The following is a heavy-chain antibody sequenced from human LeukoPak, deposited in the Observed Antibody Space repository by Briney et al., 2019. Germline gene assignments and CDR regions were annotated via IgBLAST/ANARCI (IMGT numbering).Heavy chain of an antibody. J-gene: IGHJ5*02. Sequence: ASVKVSCKASGYTFTSYGISWVRQAPGQGLEWMGWISAYKGNTNYAQKLQGRVTMTTDTSTNTAYMELRSLRSDDTAVYYCARERDSSGWLDPWGQGTLVTVSS. CDR2: ISAYKGNT. V-gene: IGHV1-18*01. D-gene: IGHD6-19*01. CDR1: GYTFTSYG. CDR3: ARERDSSGWLDP.